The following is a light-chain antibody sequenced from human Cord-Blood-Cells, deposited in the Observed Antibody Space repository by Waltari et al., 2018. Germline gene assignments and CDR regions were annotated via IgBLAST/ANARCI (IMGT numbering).Light chain of an antibody. CDR3: CSYAGSSTWV. J-gene: IGLJ3*02. Sequence: QSALTQPASVSGSPGQSITISCTGTSSDVGSYNLVSWYQQHPANAPKLMITEGSKRPAGVANRFSGAKCGDTAALTIAGLQAEDEADYYCCSYAGSSTWVFGGGTKLTVL. V-gene: IGLV2-23*01. CDR1: SSDVGSYNL. CDR2: EGS.